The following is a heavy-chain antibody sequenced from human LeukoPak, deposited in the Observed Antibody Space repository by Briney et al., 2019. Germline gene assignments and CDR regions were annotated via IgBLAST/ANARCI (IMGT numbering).Heavy chain of an antibody. CDR1: GFTFSSYE. V-gene: IGHV3-48*03. CDR3: AKFHSYYDSSGYLYY. D-gene: IGHD3-22*01. J-gene: IGHJ4*02. CDR2: ISSSGSTT. Sequence: GGSLRLSCAASGFTFSSYEMNWVRHAPGKRLEWVSYISSSGSTTYYADSVKGRFTISRDNSKITLYLQMNSLRAEDTAVYYCAKFHSYYDSSGYLYYWGQGTLVTVSS.